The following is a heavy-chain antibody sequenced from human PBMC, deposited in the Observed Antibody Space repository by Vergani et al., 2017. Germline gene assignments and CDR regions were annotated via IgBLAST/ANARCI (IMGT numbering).Heavy chain of an antibody. J-gene: IGHJ4*02. Sequence: EVQLLESGGRLVQPGGSLRLSCVASGFAFSRYAMSWVRQAPGKGLEWVLGLTESGSGISYADSVRGRFTISRDNSKNTLFLQMDSLRAEDTAVYYCAKSGWLQDFVAHYFDSWGQGILVTVSS. CDR2: LTESGSGI. V-gene: IGHV3-23*01. D-gene: IGHD5-24*01. CDR3: AKSGWLQDFVAHYFDS. CDR1: GFAFSRYA.